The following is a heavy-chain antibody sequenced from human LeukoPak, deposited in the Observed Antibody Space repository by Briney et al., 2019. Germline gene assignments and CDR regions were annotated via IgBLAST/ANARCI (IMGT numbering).Heavy chain of an antibody. CDR2: IYPGDSET. CDR1: GYSFSNNW. Sequence: GESLKISCKGSGYSFSNNWIAWVRQEPGKGLEWLGIIYPGDSETRYSPSFQGQVIISADKSISTAYLQWSSLKASDTAMYYCARRVGDDYYMDVWGKGTTVTVSS. V-gene: IGHV5-51*01. CDR3: ARRVGDDYYMDV. D-gene: IGHD4-17*01. J-gene: IGHJ6*03.